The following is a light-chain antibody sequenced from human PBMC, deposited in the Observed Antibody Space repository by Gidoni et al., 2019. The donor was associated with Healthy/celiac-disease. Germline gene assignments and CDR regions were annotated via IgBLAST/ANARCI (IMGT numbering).Light chain of an antibody. V-gene: IGLV1-40*01. CDR2: GNS. Sequence: QSVLTQPPSGSGAPGQRVTISCTGSSSNIGAGYDVHWYQQLPGTAPKLLIYGNSNLPSGVPDRFSGSKSGTSASLAITGLQAEDEADYYCQSYDSSLSVVFGGGTKLTVL. J-gene: IGLJ2*01. CDR1: SSNIGAGYD. CDR3: QSYDSSLSVV.